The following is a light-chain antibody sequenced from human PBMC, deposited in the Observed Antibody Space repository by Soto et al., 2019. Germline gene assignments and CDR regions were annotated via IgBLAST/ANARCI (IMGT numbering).Light chain of an antibody. J-gene: IGKJ1*01. CDR1: QSISSW. CDR2: EAS. Sequence: DIQMTQSPSTLSASVGDRVTITCRDSQSISSWLAWYQQKPGKAPKLLIYEASSSQIGVPPRFSGSGFGTEFTFTISSLQPDDFATYYLQHYKESSTFGQGTRLEIK. CDR3: QHYKESST. V-gene: IGKV1-5*03.